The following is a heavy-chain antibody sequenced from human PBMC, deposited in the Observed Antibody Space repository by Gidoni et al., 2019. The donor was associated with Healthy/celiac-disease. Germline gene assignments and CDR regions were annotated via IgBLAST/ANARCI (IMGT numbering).Heavy chain of an antibody. CDR1: GFTFSSYW. J-gene: IGHJ6*03. V-gene: IGHV3-7*01. CDR2: KKQDGSEK. D-gene: IGHD3-16*01. Sequence: EVQLVESGGGLVQPGGSLRLSCAASGFTFSSYWMCWVRQAPGKVLEWVANKKQDGSEKYYVDSVKGRFTISRDNAKNSLYLQMNSLRAEDTAVYYCARHVLGMDVWGKGTTVTVSS. CDR3: ARHVLGMDV.